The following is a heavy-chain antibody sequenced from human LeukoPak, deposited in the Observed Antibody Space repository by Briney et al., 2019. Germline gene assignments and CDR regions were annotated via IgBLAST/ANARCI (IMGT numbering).Heavy chain of an antibody. J-gene: IGHJ6*03. CDR1: GGSISSSIYF. CDR2: IHYSGST. CDR3: ARQLYSSGSYYAPMDV. Sequence: PSETLSLTCTVSGGSISSSIYFWGWIRQPPRKGLEWIGSIHYSGSTYHDPSLKSRVTVSLDTSKNQFSLKLSSVTATDTAVYYCARQLYSSGSYYAPMDVWGKGTTVTISS. V-gene: IGHV4-39*01. D-gene: IGHD3-10*01.